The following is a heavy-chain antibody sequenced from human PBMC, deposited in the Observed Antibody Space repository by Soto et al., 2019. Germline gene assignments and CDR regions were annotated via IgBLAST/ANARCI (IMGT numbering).Heavy chain of an antibody. Sequence: SETLSLTCTVSGGSISSSSYHWGWIRQPPGKGLEWIGSIYYSGSTYYNPSLKSRVTISVDTSKNQFSLKLSSVTAADTAVYYCARSLDYYGSGSYDWFDPWGQGTLVTVSS. V-gene: IGHV4-39*01. CDR1: GGSISSSSYH. CDR3: ARSLDYYGSGSYDWFDP. J-gene: IGHJ5*02. D-gene: IGHD3-10*01. CDR2: IYYSGST.